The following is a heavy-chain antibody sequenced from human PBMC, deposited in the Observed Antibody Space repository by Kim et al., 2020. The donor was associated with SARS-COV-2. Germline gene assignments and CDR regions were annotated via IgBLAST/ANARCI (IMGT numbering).Heavy chain of an antibody. J-gene: IGHJ4*02. Sequence: GGSLRLSCAASGFTFSTTVMNWVRQAPGKGLEWVSTLHGRDGRTFYAESVRGRFTISRDTSKNTLYLQMNGLSAEDTAIYYCAKERGGRGWPIFDFWGQG. CDR1: GFTFSTTV. D-gene: IGHD6-19*01. V-gene: IGHV3-23*01. CDR3: AKERGGRGWPIFDF. CDR2: LHGRDGRT.